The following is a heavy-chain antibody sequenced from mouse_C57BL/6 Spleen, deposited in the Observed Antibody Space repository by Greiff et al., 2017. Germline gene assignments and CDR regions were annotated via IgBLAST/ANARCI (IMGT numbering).Heavy chain of an antibody. CDR3: AKLTGRGYFDV. V-gene: IGHV5-17*01. CDR1: GFTFSDYG. Sequence: EVKVVESGGGLVKPGGSLKLSCAASGFTFSDYGMHWVRQAPEKGLEWVAYISSGSSTIYYADTVKGRFTISRDNAQNTLFLQMTSLRSEDTAMYYCAKLTGRGYFDVWGTGTTVTVSS. D-gene: IGHD4-1*01. CDR2: ISSGSSTI. J-gene: IGHJ1*03.